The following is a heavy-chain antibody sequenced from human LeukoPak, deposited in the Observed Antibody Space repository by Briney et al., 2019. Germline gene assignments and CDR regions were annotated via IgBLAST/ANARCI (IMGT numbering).Heavy chain of an antibody. CDR2: IYYSGST. D-gene: IGHD3-3*01. CDR3: ARSAGSDFWSGYWYCDY. Sequence: PSETLSLTCTVSGGSISSSSYYWGWIRQPPGKGLEWIGSIYYSGSTYYNPSLKSRVTISVDTSKNQFSLKLSSVTAADTAVYYCARSAGSDFWSGYWYCDYWGQGTLVTVTS. J-gene: IGHJ4*02. CDR1: GGSISSSSYY. V-gene: IGHV4-39*01.